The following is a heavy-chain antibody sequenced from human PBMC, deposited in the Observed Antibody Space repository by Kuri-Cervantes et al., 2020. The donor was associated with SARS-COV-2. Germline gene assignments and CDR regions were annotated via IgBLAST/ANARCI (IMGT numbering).Heavy chain of an antibody. CDR2: ISYDGSNK. CDR3: ARVTRSEITIFGVVIMRGMDV. CDR1: GFTFSSYG. D-gene: IGHD3-3*01. J-gene: IGHJ6*02. V-gene: IGHV3-30*03. Sequence: LSLTCAASGFTFSSYGMHWVRQAPGKGLEWVAVISYDGSNKYYADSVKGRFTISRDNAKNSLYLQMNSLRAEDTAVYYCARVTRSEITIFGVVIMRGMDVWGQGTTVTVSS.